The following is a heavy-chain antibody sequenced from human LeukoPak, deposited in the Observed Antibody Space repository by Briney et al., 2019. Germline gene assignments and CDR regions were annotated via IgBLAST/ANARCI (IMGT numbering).Heavy chain of an antibody. CDR1: GGSISSGSYY. Sequence: SETLSHTCTVSGGSISSGSYYWSWIRQPPGKGLEWIGYIYYSGSTNYNPSLKSRVTISVDTSKNQFSLKLSSVTAADTAVYYCARYPGSRDYWGQGTLVTVSS. D-gene: IGHD1/OR15-1a*01. J-gene: IGHJ4*02. CDR3: ARYPGSRDY. CDR2: IYYSGST. V-gene: IGHV4-61*01.